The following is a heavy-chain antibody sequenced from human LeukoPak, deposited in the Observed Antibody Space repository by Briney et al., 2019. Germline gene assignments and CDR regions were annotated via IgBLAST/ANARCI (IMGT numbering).Heavy chain of an antibody. Sequence: GGSLRLSCAASGFTFDDYAMHWVRQAPGKGLEWVSGISWNSGSIGYADSVKGRFTISRDNAKNSLYLQMNSLRAEDTALYYCAKDRRGYSYVFDYWAREPWSPSPQ. D-gene: IGHD5-18*01. CDR2: ISWNSGSI. V-gene: IGHV3-9*01. CDR3: AKDRRGYSYVFDY. J-gene: IGHJ4*02. CDR1: GFTFDDYA.